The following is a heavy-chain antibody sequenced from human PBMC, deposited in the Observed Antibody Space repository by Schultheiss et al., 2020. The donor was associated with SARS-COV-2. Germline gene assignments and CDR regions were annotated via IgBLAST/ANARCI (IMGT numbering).Heavy chain of an antibody. CDR1: GFTFSSYA. D-gene: IGHD6-13*01. J-gene: IGHJ6*03. CDR3: ATGAAGTYYYYYMDV. CDR2: ISGSGGST. Sequence: GGSLRLSCAASGFTFSSYAMSWVRQAPGKGLEWVSAISGSGGSTYYADSVKGRFTISRDNSKNTLYLQMNSLRAEDTAVYYCATGAAGTYYYYYMDVWGKGTTVTVSS. V-gene: IGHV3-23*01.